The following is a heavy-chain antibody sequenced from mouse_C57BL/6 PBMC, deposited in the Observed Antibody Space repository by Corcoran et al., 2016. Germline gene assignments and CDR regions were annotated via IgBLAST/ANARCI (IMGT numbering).Heavy chain of an antibody. CDR1: GYTFTDYY. Sequence: EVQLQQSGPELVKPGASVKISCKASGYTFTDYYMNWVKQSHGKSLEWIGDINPNNGGTSYNQKFKGKATLTVDKSSSTAYMELRSLTSEDSAVYYCARYYYGSSYRWFAYWGQGTLVTVSA. V-gene: IGHV1-26*01. CDR2: INPNNGGT. CDR3: ARYYYGSSYRWFAY. D-gene: IGHD1-1*01. J-gene: IGHJ3*01.